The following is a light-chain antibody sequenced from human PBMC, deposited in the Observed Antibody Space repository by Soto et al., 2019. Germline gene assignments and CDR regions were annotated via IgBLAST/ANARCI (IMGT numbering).Light chain of an antibody. CDR1: QCVSSS. CDR3: QQYNNWWT. V-gene: IGKV3-15*01. Sequence: EIVLTQSPATLSVSPGERATLSCWASQCVSSSLALYQQKPGQAPRLLNYGASTRATGIPARISGSGSGAEFTLTISSLQSEDVTVYYCQQYNNWWTFGQGTKVDIK. CDR2: GAS. J-gene: IGKJ1*01.